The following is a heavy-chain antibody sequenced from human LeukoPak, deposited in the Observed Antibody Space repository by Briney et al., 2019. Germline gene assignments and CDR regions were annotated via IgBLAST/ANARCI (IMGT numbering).Heavy chain of an antibody. D-gene: IGHD3-3*01. CDR2: IYTSGST. J-gene: IGHJ4*02. CDR3: ARSPVLRFLEWLSYPTIFDY. V-gene: IGHV4-4*07. CDR1: GGSISSYY. Sequence: SETLSLTCTVSGGSISSYYWSWIRQPAGKGLEWIGRIYTSGSTNYNPSLKGRVAMSVDTSKNQSSLKLSSVTAADTAVYYCARSPVLRFLEWLSYPTIFDYWGQGTLVTVSS.